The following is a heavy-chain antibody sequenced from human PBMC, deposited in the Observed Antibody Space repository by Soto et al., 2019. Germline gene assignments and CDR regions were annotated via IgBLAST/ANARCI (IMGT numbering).Heavy chain of an antibody. Sequence: QGHLQESGPGLVQPSETLSLTCTVSGVSISSDCWSWIRQPPGKGLEWIGYVYNSGGSSYNPSLKSRVTITIDTSENQLSLKLTSVAAADTAVYFCARCTISREYRHFFYMDLWGKGTTVTVSS. V-gene: IGHV4-59*13. D-gene: IGHD3-16*02. J-gene: IGHJ6*03. CDR3: ARCTISREYRHFFYMDL. CDR2: VYNSGGS. CDR1: GVSISSDC.